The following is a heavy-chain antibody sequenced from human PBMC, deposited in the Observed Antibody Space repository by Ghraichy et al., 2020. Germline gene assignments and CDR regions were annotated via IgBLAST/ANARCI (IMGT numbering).Heavy chain of an antibody. CDR1: GFTFSDYY. J-gene: IGHJ4*02. CDR2: ISSSSSDT. D-gene: IGHD6-19*01. V-gene: IGHV3-11*06. Sequence: GGSPRLSCAASGFTFSDYYMSWIRQAPGKGLEWISYISSSSSDTKYADSVKGRFTISRDNAKNSLYLQMNSLRAEDTAVYYCARDREAVTGSIGFDHWGQGIPVAVS. CDR3: ARDREAVTGSIGFDH.